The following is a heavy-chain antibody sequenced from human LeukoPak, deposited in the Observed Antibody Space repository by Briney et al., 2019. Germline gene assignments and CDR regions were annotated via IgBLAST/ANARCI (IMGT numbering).Heavy chain of an antibody. V-gene: IGHV4-59*08. CDR1: GDSITGYY. CDR2: IYYSGST. Sequence: SETLSLTCTVSGDSITGYYWSWIRQPPGKGLQWIGYIYYSGSTNYSPSLTSRVSISVDMSKNQFSLKLSSLTATDTAVYYCARHGGSGSYYNWFDPWGQGTLVTVSS. J-gene: IGHJ5*02. D-gene: IGHD3-10*01. CDR3: ARHGGSGSYYNWFDP.